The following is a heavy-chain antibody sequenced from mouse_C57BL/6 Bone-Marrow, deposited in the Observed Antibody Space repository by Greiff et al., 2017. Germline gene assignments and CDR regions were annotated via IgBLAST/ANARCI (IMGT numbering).Heavy chain of an antibody. V-gene: IGHV14-1*01. Sequence: VQLQQSGAELVRPGASVKLSCTASGFNIKDYYMHWVKQRPEQGLEWIGRIDPEDGDTEYAPKFQGKATMTADTSSNTAYLQLSSLTSEDTAVYYCKYNYGSRAWFAYWGHGTLVTVSA. D-gene: IGHD1-1*01. CDR1: GFNIKDYY. CDR2: IDPEDGDT. CDR3: KYNYGSRAWFAY. J-gene: IGHJ3*01.